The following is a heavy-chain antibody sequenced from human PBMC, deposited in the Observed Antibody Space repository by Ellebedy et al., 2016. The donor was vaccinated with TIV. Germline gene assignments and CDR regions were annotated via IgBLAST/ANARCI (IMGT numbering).Heavy chain of an antibody. Sequence: PGGSLRLSCAASGFTFSVYRMNWVRQAPGKGLEWVSSISSTGSSIYYADSVKGRFTISRDNAKNALYLQMNSLGVEDTAVYYCAREAWGSYGTENLQHWGQGTLVTVSA. CDR1: GFTFSVYR. V-gene: IGHV3-21*01. CDR3: AREAWGSYGTENLQH. D-gene: IGHD3-16*01. CDR2: ISSTGSSI. J-gene: IGHJ1*01.